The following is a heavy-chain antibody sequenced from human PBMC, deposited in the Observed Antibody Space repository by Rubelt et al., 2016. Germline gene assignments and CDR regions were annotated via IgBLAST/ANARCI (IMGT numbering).Heavy chain of an antibody. J-gene: IGHJ4*02. CDR1: GGSISSYY. D-gene: IGHD1-1*01. V-gene: IGHV4-59*05. Sequence: QVQLQESGPGLVKPSETLSLTCTVSGGSISSYYWSWIRQPPGKGLEWIGSIYYSGSTYYNPSLKSRVTISVDTPKNLFSLKLGPVTAADTAVYYCARGHWNYFDYWGQGTLVTVSS. CDR3: ARGHWNYFDY. CDR2: IYYSGST.